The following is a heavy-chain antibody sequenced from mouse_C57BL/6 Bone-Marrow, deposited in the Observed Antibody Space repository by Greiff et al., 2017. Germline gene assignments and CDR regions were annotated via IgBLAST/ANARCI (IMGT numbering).Heavy chain of an antibody. V-gene: IGHV3-8*01. D-gene: IGHD2-5*01. CDR2: ISYSGST. J-gene: IGHJ2*01. CDR3: ARSDYSNHGYFDY. CDR1: GYSITSDY. Sequence: EVKLVESGPGLAKPSQTLSLTCSVTGYSITSDYWNWIRKFPGNKLEYMGYISYSGSTYYTPSLKSRISITRDTSKNQYYLQLNSVTTEDTATYYCARSDYSNHGYFDYWGQGTTLTVSS.